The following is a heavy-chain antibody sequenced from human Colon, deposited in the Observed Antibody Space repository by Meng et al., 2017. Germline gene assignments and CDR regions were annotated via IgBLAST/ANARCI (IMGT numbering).Heavy chain of an antibody. J-gene: IGHJ5*02. CDR3: ATGLRHGDWFNP. CDR2: IDHFGIS. Sequence: QVQIQQGGAGLLKPSETLSLTCAVSGGSFSGFYWSGIRQPPGKGLEWIGEIDHFGISNYNSSLKGRLTMSVDTSKKQISLTLTSVTAADTAVYYCATGLRHGDWFNPWGPGTLVTVSS. CDR1: GGSFSGFY. V-gene: IGHV4-34*02. D-gene: IGHD4-17*01.